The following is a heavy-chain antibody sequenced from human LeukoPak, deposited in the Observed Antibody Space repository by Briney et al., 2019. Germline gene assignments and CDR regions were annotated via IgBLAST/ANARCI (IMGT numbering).Heavy chain of an antibody. CDR3: ARTYDYGDYLIDY. CDR1: GYTFTDYY. Sequence: ASVKVSCKASGYTFTDYYIHWVRQAPGQGLEWMAWMNPNSGGTSYAQKFQGRVTMTRDTSISTAYMELSRLRFDDTAVYYCARTYDYGDYLIDYWGQGTLVTVSS. V-gene: IGHV1-2*02. CDR2: MNPNSGGT. D-gene: IGHD4-17*01. J-gene: IGHJ4*02.